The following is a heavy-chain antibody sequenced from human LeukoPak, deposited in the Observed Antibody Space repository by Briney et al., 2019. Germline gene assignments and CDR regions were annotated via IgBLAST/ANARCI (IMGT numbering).Heavy chain of an antibody. V-gene: IGHV3-21*01. CDR3: ASAVSGWELTFDY. D-gene: IGHD1-26*01. Sequence: PGGSLRLSRVASRFTFSYYTMKCVRQAPGKGLEWVSSISSSSSYIYYADSVRGRVTISRDNAKNSLYLQMNSLRAEDTAVYNSASAVSGWELTFDYWGQGTLVTVSS. CDR1: RFTFSYYT. J-gene: IGHJ4*02. CDR2: ISSSSSYI.